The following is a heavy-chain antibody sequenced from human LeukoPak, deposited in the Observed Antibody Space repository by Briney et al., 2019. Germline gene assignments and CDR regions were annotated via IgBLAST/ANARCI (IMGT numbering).Heavy chain of an antibody. V-gene: IGHV3-21*01. Sequence: GGSLRLSCEASGFTFSGYYMSWIRQAPGKGLEWVSSISSSSSYIYYADSVKGRFTISRDNAKNSLYLQMNSLRAEDTAVYYCARDLLPDYYGFAWGKYNWFDPWGQGTLVTVSS. D-gene: IGHD3-10*01. CDR3: ARDLLPDYYGFAWGKYNWFDP. CDR2: ISSSSSYI. CDR1: GFTFSGYY. J-gene: IGHJ5*02.